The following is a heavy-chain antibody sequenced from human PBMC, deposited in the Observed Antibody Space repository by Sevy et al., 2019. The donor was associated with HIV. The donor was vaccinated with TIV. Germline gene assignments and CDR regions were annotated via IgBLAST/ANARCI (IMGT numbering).Heavy chain of an antibody. D-gene: IGHD3-16*01. Sequence: GGSLRLSCVASGFTFNNFWMAWVRQAPGKGLEWSANIKPDGSESNHVGSVKGRFTISRDNAKNSLYLQMNSLTAEDTAVYCCARDVGGGYFDYWGQGTLVTVSS. CDR3: ARDVGGGYFDY. J-gene: IGHJ4*01. V-gene: IGHV3-7*03. CDR1: GFTFNNFW. CDR2: IKPDGSES.